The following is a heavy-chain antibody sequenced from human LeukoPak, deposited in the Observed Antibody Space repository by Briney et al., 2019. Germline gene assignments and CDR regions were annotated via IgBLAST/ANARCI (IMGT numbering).Heavy chain of an antibody. CDR3: ARDSFQYDYVWGSYRPEEDYFDY. J-gene: IGHJ4*02. CDR1: GFTFSSYS. CDR2: ISSSSSTI. V-gene: IGHV3-48*02. D-gene: IGHD3-16*02. Sequence: GGSLRLSCAASGFTFSSYSMNWVRQAPGKGLEWVSYISSSSSTIYYADSVKGRFTISRDNAKNSLYLQMNSLRDEDTAVYYCARDSFQYDYVWGSYRPEEDYFDYRGQGTLVTVSS.